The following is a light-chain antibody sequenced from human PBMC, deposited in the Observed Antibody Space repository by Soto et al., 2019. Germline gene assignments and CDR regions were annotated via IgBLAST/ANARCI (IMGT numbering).Light chain of an antibody. V-gene: IGKV1-5*01. J-gene: IGKJ1*01. Sequence: DIAMTQSPSTLSASVGDRATITCRASRSISTWLAWYQQKPGKAPKLLISDASTLESGVPARFSGSGSGTEFTLTISSLLPDDFATYHCQHYDTYSWTFGQGTKVEIK. CDR2: DAS. CDR3: QHYDTYSWT. CDR1: RSISTW.